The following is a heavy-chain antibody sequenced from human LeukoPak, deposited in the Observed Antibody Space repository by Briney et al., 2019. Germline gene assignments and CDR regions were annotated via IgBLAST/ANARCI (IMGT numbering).Heavy chain of an antibody. J-gene: IGHJ6*03. CDR3: ARARNSGWSKRNYYYYYMDV. CDR2: IYYSGST. Sequence: PSETLSLTCTVSGGSISSSSYYWGWIRQPPGKGLKWMGRIYYSGSTYYNPSLKSRVTISVDTSKNQFSLKLSSVTAADTAVYYCARARNSGWSKRNYYYYYMDVWSKGTTVTISS. V-gene: IGHV4-39*01. CDR1: GGSISSSSYY. D-gene: IGHD6-19*01.